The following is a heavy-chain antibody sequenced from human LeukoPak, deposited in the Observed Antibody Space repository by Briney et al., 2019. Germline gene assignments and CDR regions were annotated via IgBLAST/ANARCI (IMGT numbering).Heavy chain of an antibody. CDR2: INPKNGNP. CDR3: AMSGFWTDHPAFDM. Sequence: ASVKVSCKASVYTFTIYAVNCVPQAPGQGLECMVWINPKNGNPTYAQGFTGRFVFSLDTSLTTAYLQISSLRDEDTAVYYCAMSGFWTDHPAFDMWGRGTMVTVSS. CDR1: VYTFTIYA. D-gene: IGHD3/OR15-3a*01. V-gene: IGHV7-4-1*02. J-gene: IGHJ3*02.